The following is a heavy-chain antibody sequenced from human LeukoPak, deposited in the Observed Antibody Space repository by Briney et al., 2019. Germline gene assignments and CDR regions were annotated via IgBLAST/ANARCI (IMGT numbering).Heavy chain of an antibody. CDR1: GYSFTNYW. CDR2: IYPGDSDT. Sequence: PGESLKISCKGSGYSFTNYWIGWVRQMPGRGLEWLGIIYPGDSDTRYSPSFQGQVTISADKSISTAYLQWSSLKASDTGVYYCARRPTNYYGMDVWGQGTSVTVSS. V-gene: IGHV5-51*01. J-gene: IGHJ6*02. CDR3: ARRPTNYYGMDV.